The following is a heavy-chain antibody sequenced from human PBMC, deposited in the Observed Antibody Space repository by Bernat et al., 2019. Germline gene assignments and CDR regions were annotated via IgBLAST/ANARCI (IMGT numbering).Heavy chain of an antibody. J-gene: IGHJ4*02. D-gene: IGHD6-19*01. CDR2: IYYSGST. Sequence: QLQLQESGPGLVKPSETLSLTCTVSGGSISSSSYYWGWIRQPPGKGLEWIGSIYYSGSTYYNPSLKSRVTISVDTTKNQVSLKLSTVTAAGTAVYYCARQSGIAVWFDDWGQGTLVTVSS. V-gene: IGHV4-39*01. CDR1: GGSISSSSYY. CDR3: ARQSGIAVWFDD.